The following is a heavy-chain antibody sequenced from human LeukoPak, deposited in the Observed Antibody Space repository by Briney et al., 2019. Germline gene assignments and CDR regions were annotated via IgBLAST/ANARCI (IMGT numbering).Heavy chain of an antibody. CDR3: AKDLWDSSGCYRYY. D-gene: IGHD6-25*01. CDR2: ISSSGGST. Sequence: GGSLRLSCAASGFTFSSYAMTWVRQAPGKGLEWVSAISSSGGSTYYAASGKARFTISRDNSKNTLYLQMNGLRGEDTAVYYCAKDLWDSSGCYRYYWGQGTLVTVSS. V-gene: IGHV3-23*01. J-gene: IGHJ4*02. CDR1: GFTFSSYA.